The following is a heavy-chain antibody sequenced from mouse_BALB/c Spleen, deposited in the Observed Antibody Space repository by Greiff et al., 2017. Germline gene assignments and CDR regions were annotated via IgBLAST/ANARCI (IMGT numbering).Heavy chain of an antibody. J-gene: IGHJ1*01. CDR1: GISITTGNYR. CDR3: AREKSYGSSRYFDV. Sequence: EVQRVESGPGLVKPSQTVSLTCTVTGISITTGNYRWSWIRQFPGNKLEWIGYIYYSGTITYNPSLTSRTTITRDTSKNQFFLEMNSLTAEDTATYYCAREKSYGSSRYFDVWGAGTTVTVSS. D-gene: IGHD1-1*01. CDR2: IYYSGTI. V-gene: IGHV3-5*02.